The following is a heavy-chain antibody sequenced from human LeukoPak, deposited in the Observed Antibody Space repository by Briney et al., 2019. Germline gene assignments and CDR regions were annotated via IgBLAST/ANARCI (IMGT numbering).Heavy chain of an antibody. CDR1: GGSFSGYY. D-gene: IGHD2-15*01. CDR3: AGILGYCSGGSCYEAFDI. Sequence: SETLSLTCAVYGGSFSGYYWSWIRQPPGKGLEWIGEINHSGSTNYNPSLKSRVTISVDTSKNQSSLKLSSVTAADTAVYYCAGILGYCSGGSCYEAFDIWGQGTMVTVSS. V-gene: IGHV4-34*01. CDR2: INHSGST. J-gene: IGHJ3*02.